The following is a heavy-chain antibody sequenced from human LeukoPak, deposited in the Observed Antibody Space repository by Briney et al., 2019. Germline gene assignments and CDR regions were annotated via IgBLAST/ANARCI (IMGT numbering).Heavy chain of an antibody. D-gene: IGHD3-3*01. J-gene: IGHJ6*02. Sequence: GGSLRLSCAASGFTFSSYSMNWVRQAPGKGLEWVSSISSSSNFIYYADSVKGRFTISRDNAKNSLYLQVNSLRAEDTAVYYCAKGFLESSYGMDVWGQGTTVTVSS. CDR3: AKGFLESSYGMDV. CDR1: GFTFSSYS. CDR2: ISSSSNFI. V-gene: IGHV3-21*01.